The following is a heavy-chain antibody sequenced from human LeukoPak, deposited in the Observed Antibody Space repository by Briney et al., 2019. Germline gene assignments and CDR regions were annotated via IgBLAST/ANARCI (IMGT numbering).Heavy chain of an antibody. D-gene: IGHD6-13*01. CDR1: GFTFDDYA. CDR3: AKDIYSSNWYYFDS. V-gene: IGHV3-9*01. J-gene: IGHJ4*02. CDR2: ISWNSGSI. Sequence: GRSLRLSCAASGFTFDDYAMHWVRQAPGKGLEWVSGISWNSGSIGYADSVRGRFTISRDNAKNSLYLQVNSLRPEDTALYYCAKDIYSSNWYYFDSWGQGTLVTVSS.